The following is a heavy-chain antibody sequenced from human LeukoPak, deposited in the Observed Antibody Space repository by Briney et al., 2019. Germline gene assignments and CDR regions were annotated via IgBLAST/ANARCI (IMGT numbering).Heavy chain of an antibody. D-gene: IGHD3-3*02. Sequence: PGGSLRLSCAASGFTFSSYWMHWVRQAPGKGLVWVSLINSDGSTTTYADSVKGRFTISRDNAKNTLYLQMNSLRVEDTAVYYCARSALDYWGQGTLVTVSS. CDR3: ARSALDY. CDR1: GFTFSSYW. CDR2: INSDGSTT. J-gene: IGHJ4*02. V-gene: IGHV3-74*01.